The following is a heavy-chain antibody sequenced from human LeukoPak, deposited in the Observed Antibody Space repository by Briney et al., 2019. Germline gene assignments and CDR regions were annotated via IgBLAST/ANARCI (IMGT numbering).Heavy chain of an antibody. CDR3: ARAFYLTGYYPPGY. J-gene: IGHJ4*02. Sequence: GASVNVSCKASGGTFSSYAISWVRQAPGQGLEWMGGIIPIFGTANYAQKFQGRVTITADESTSTAYMELSSLRSEDTAVYYCARAFYLTGYYPPGYWGQGTLVTVSS. CDR2: IIPIFGTA. CDR1: GGTFSSYA. V-gene: IGHV1-69*13. D-gene: IGHD3-9*01.